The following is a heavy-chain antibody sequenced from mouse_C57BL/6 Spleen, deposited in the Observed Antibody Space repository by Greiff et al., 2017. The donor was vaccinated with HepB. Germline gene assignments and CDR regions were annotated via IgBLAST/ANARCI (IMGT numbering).Heavy chain of an antibody. J-gene: IGHJ2*01. CDR3: ARQGYGYDGAYFDY. Sequence: VHVKQSGPELVKPGASVKISCKASGYSFTDYNMNWVKQSNGKSLEWIGVINPNYGTTSYNQKFKGKATLTVDQSSSTAYMQLNSLTSEDSAVYYCARQGYGYDGAYFDYWGQGTTLTVSS. V-gene: IGHV1-39*01. CDR1: GYSFTDYN. D-gene: IGHD2-2*01. CDR2: INPNYGTT.